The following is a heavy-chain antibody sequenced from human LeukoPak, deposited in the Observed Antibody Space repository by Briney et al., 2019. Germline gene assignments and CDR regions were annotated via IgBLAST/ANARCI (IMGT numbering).Heavy chain of an antibody. CDR3: AKGTIIVLVSLDS. V-gene: IGHV3-15*01. D-gene: IGHD2-15*01. J-gene: IGHJ4*02. CDR2: IKSKTDGGTT. CDR1: GFTFSNAW. Sequence: PGGSLRLSCAASGFTFSNAWMSWVRQAPGKGLEWVGRIKSKTDGGTTDYAAPVKGRFTISRDDSKNTLYLQMNSLRAEDTAVYYCAKGTIIVLVSLDSWGQGTLVTVSS.